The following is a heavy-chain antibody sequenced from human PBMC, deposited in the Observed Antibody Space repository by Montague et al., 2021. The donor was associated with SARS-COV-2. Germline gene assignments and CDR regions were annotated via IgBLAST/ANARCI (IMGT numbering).Heavy chain of an antibody. CDR3: ARHGYYETYDAFDI. CDR2: IYYTGST. V-gene: IGHV4-39*01. CDR1: GGSISSSSYY. D-gene: IGHD3-22*01. J-gene: IGHJ3*02. Sequence: SETLSLTCTVSGGSISSSSYYWGWIRQPPGKGLEWIGSIYYTGSTYYNPSLRSRVTISVDTSKNQFSLKLSSVTAADTAVYYRARHGYYETYDAFDIRGQGTMVTVSS.